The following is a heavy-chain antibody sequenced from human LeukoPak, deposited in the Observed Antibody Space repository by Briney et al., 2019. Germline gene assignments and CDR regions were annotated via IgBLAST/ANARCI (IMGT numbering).Heavy chain of an antibody. CDR2: FSGSGGST. J-gene: IGHJ4*02. V-gene: IGHV3-23*01. CDR1: GFTFSSYA. Sequence: GGSLRLSCAASGFTFSSYAMSWVRQAPGKGLEWVSTFSGSGGSTHYADSVKGRFTISRDNSKNTLYLQMNSLRAEDTAVYYCAKDLSTFTTGFDYWGRGTLVTVSS. D-gene: IGHD4-17*01. CDR3: AKDLSTFTTGFDY.